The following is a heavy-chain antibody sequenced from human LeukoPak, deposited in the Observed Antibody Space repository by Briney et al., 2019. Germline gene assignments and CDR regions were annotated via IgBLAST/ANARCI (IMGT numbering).Heavy chain of an antibody. D-gene: IGHD2-2*01. Sequence: GESLKISCQGSGYSFSSYWIAWVRQTPGKGLEWMGVIYPSDSHTTYSPSFQGQVTISADKSINTAYLQWNSLQASDTAIYYCARVVGAAPFDYWGQGTLVTVSS. CDR2: IYPSDSHT. J-gene: IGHJ4*02. CDR3: ARVVGAAPFDY. V-gene: IGHV5-51*01. CDR1: GYSFSSYW.